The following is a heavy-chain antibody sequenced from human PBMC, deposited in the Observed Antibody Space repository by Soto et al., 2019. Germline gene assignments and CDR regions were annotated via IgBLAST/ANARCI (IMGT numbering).Heavy chain of an antibody. D-gene: IGHD3-3*01. CDR2: IDSSDSYT. CDR3: VRLTAYHFSRLDV. V-gene: IGHV5-10-1*01. Sequence: PGEYQKITCEVSGYTFNSSWKRWVRQMPGKGLEWMGRIDSSDSYTTYIPSFQVLVSISVDKSIRTAYLQWSSLKASDTAMYFCVRLTAYHFSRLDVLGPGTTVTVSS. J-gene: IGHJ6*02. CDR1: GYTFNSSW.